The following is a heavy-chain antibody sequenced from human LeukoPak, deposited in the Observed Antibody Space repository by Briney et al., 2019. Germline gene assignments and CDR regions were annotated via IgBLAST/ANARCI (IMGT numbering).Heavy chain of an antibody. Sequence: SGPALVKPTQTLTLTCTFSGFSLSTSGMRVSWVRQPPGKALEWLARIDWDDDKFYSTSLKTRLTISKDTSKNQVVLTMTNMDPVDTATYYCARTPYCGGDCYVDYWGQGTLVTVSS. CDR3: ARTPYCGGDCYVDY. J-gene: IGHJ4*02. CDR2: IDWDDDK. D-gene: IGHD2-21*02. V-gene: IGHV2-70*04. CDR1: GFSLSTSGMR.